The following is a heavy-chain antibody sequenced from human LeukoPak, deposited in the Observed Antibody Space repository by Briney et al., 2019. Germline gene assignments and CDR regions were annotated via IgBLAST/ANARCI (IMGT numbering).Heavy chain of an antibody. D-gene: IGHD3-10*01. V-gene: IGHV1-18*01. CDR1: GYTFTSYG. CDR3: AREANYYGSDWFDP. Sequence: ASVKVSCKASGYTFTSYGISWVRQAPGQGLEWMGWISAYNGNTNYAQKLQGRVTMTTDTPTSTAYMELRSLRSDDTAVYYCAREANYYGSDWFDPWGQGTLVTVSS. J-gene: IGHJ5*02. CDR2: ISAYNGNT.